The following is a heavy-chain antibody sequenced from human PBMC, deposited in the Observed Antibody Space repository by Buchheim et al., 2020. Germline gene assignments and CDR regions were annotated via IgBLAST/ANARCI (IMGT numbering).Heavy chain of an antibody. CDR3: AKCLYRDRWSGGGY. J-gene: IGHJ4*02. Sequence: EVQLLESGGGLVQPGGSLRLSCAASGFTFSNYVISWVRQAPGKGLEWVSTITVSGGNTYYADSVKGRFTISRDNSKNSLYLQMNALRAEDTAVYYCAKCLYRDRWSGGGYWGQGTL. CDR1: GFTFSNYV. D-gene: IGHD3-10*01. CDR2: ITVSGGNT. V-gene: IGHV3-23*01.